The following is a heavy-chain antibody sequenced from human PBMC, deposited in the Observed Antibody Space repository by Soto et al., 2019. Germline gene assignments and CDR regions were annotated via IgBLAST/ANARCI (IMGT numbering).Heavy chain of an antibody. J-gene: IGHJ5*02. CDR1: GYTFTGYY. V-gene: IGHV1-2*04. CDR3: ARDGAGGSGSYYNGWFDP. D-gene: IGHD3-10*01. CDR2: INPNSGGT. Sequence: ASVKVSCKASGYTFTGYYMHWVRQAPGQGLEWMGWINPNSGGTNYAQKFQGWVTMTRDTSISTAYMELSRLSSDDTALYYCARDGAGGSGSYYNGWFDPWGQGTLVTVSS.